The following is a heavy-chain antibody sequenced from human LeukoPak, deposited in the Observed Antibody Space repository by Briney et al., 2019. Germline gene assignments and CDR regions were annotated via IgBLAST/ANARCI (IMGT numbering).Heavy chain of an antibody. CDR2: IRYDGIKK. Sequence: GGSLRLSCAAFRFTFSSYGKHWVRQAPGKGLEWVAFIRYDGIKKYYADSVKGRFTISRDNSKNTLFLEMNSLRPEDTAVYYCAKYAAAGAYDRHSEIDSWGQGTLVTVSS. CDR3: AKYAAAGAYDRHSEIDS. V-gene: IGHV3-30*02. D-gene: IGHD3-22*01. J-gene: IGHJ4*02. CDR1: RFTFSSYG.